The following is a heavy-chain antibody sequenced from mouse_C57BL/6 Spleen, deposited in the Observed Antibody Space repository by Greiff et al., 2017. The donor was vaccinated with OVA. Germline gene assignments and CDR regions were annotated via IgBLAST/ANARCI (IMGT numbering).Heavy chain of an antibody. CDR3: ARVYYGYDGGYYFDD. J-gene: IGHJ2*01. Sequence: QVQLQQPGAELVKPGASVKMSCKASGYTFTSYWITWVKQRPGQGLEWIGDIYPGSGSTTSHEKFTSKATLTVVTSSSTAYMPLISLTSEDSAVYFCARVYYGYDGGYYFDDWGQGTTLTVSS. CDR2: IYPGSGST. D-gene: IGHD2-2*01. CDR1: GYTFTSYW. V-gene: IGHV1-55*01.